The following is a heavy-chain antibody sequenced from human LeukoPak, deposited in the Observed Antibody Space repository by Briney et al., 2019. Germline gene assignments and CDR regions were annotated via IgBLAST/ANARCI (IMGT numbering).Heavy chain of an antibody. J-gene: IGHJ4*02. Sequence: PGGSLRLSCAASGFTFSNAWMSWVRQAPGKGLEWVGRIKSKTDGGTTDYAAPVKGRFTISRDDSKNTLYLRMNSLKTEDTAVYYCTTGVVRGVIIHWGQGTLVTVSS. D-gene: IGHD3-10*01. CDR3: TTGVVRGVIIH. V-gene: IGHV3-15*01. CDR1: GFTFSNAW. CDR2: IKSKTDGGTT.